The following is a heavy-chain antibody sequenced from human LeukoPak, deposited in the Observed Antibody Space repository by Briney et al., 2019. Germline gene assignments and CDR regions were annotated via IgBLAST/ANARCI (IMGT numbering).Heavy chain of an antibody. CDR1: GYTFTGYY. J-gene: IGHJ6*03. CDR2: INPNSGGT. CDR3: ARSKPYGPPPYYYYYYMDV. Sequence: ASVKVSCKASGYTFTGYYMHWVRQAPGQGLEWMGWINPNSGGTNYAQKFQGRVTMTRDTSISTAYMELSRLRSDDTAVYYCARSKPYGPPPYYYYYYMDVWGKGTTVTVSS. V-gene: IGHV1-2*02. D-gene: IGHD4-17*01.